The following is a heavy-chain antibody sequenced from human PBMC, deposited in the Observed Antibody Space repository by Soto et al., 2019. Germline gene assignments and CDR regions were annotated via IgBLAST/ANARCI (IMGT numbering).Heavy chain of an antibody. CDR3: ARRYGYAFDI. V-gene: IGHV4-59*01. J-gene: IGHJ3*02. D-gene: IGHD4-17*01. CDR2: IYYSGST. Sequence: QVQLQESGPGLVKPSETLSLTCTVSGGSISSYYWSWIRQPPGKGLEWIGYIYYSGSTNYNPFLKSRVTISVDTSKNQFSLKPSSVTAADTAVYYCARRYGYAFDIWGQGTMVTVSS. CDR1: GGSISSYY.